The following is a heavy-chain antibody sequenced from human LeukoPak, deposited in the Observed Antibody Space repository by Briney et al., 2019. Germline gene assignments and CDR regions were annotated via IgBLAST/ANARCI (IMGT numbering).Heavy chain of an antibody. CDR1: GFTFSSYG. CDR3: AKAGGGTIFGVVRRPYYYYYMDV. J-gene: IGHJ6*03. CDR2: IRYDGSNK. D-gene: IGHD3-3*01. V-gene: IGHV3-30*02. Sequence: GSLRLSCAASGFTFSSYGMHWVRQAPGKGLEWVAFIRYDGSNKYYADSVKGRFTISRDNSKNTLYLQMNSLRAEDTAVYYCAKAGGGTIFGVVRRPYYYYYMDVWGKGTTVTVSS.